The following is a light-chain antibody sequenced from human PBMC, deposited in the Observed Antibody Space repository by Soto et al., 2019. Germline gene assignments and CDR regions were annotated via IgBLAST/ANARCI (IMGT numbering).Light chain of an antibody. Sequence: QSVLTQPASVSGSPGQSITISCTGTSSDVGGYNYVSWYQQHSGKAPKLMIYEVGNRPSGVSNRFSGSKSGNTASLTISGLQAEDEADYYCSSYTGSNTYVFGTGTRSPS. V-gene: IGLV2-14*01. CDR3: SSYTGSNTYV. J-gene: IGLJ1*01. CDR2: EVG. CDR1: SSDVGGYNY.